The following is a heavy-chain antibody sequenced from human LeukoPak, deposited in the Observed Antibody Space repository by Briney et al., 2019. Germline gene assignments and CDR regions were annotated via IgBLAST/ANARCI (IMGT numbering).Heavy chain of an antibody. Sequence: SETLSLTCTVSGGSISSYYWSWIRQPPGKGLEWIGYIYYSGSTNYNPSLKSRVTISVDTSKNQFSLKLSSVTAADTAVYYCARERQWELPGTRIEAAFDPWGQGTLVTVSS. CDR2: IYYSGST. CDR3: ARERQWELPGTRIEAAFDP. V-gene: IGHV4-59*01. J-gene: IGHJ5*02. D-gene: IGHD1-26*01. CDR1: GGSISSYY.